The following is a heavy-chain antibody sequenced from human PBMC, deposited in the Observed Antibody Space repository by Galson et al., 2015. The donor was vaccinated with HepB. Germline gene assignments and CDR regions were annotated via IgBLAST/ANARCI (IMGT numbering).Heavy chain of an antibody. CDR3: SRSLDY. CDR1: GFTFNNYG. J-gene: IGHJ4*02. CDR2: IIQDGSEK. V-gene: IGHV3-7*03. Sequence: SLRLSCAASGFTFNNYGMFWVRQAPGKGLVWVANIIQDGSEKYYVASVKGRFTISRDNAKNSLYLQMNSLRAEDTAIYFCSRSLDYWGQGTLVTVSS.